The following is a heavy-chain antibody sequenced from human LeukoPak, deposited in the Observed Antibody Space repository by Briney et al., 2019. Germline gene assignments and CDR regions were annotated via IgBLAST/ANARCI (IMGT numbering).Heavy chain of an antibody. V-gene: IGHV3-23*01. CDR2: ISGSAHKI. CDR3: AGRITGYRSGYVF. D-gene: IGHD5-18*01. CDR1: GFTFSNYA. Sequence: PGGSLRLSCVGSGFTFSNYAMSWVRQAPGKGLDWVSVISGSAHKIRYADSVRGRFTISRDNSENTVYLQMNNLRGEDTAIYYCAGRITGYRSGYVFWGQGTLVTVSS. J-gene: IGHJ4*02.